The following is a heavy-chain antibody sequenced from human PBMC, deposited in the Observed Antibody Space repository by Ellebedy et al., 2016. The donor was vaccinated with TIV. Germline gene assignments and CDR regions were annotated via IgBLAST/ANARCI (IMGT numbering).Heavy chain of an antibody. CDR2: IISILGIA. V-gene: IGHV1-69*04. J-gene: IGHJ4*02. CDR3: ARDLGGAAAS. Sequence: AASVKVSCKASGGTFSRYAISWVLQAPGQGLEWMGRIISILGIAHYAQKFQDRVTITAYKSTSTAYMDLSSLRAEDTAEYYCARDLGGAAASWGQGTLVTVSS. CDR1: GGTFSRYA. D-gene: IGHD6-13*01.